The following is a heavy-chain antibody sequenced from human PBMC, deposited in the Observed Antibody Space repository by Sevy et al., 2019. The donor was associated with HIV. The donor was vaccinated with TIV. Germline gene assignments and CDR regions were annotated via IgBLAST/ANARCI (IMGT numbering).Heavy chain of an antibody. CDR3: ASVVKNDFWDGHVTYYDLDV. J-gene: IGHJ6*02. Sequence: GGSLRLSCAASGFTFNYAWMSWVRQAPGKGLEWVGRIKSKTDGGTADYAAHVKGRFTISRDDSENTLYLQMNSLKTEDTAVYYCASVVKNDFWDGHVTYYDLDVWGQGTTVTVSS. CDR2: IKSKTDGGTA. D-gene: IGHD3-3*01. V-gene: IGHV3-15*01. CDR1: GFTFNYAW.